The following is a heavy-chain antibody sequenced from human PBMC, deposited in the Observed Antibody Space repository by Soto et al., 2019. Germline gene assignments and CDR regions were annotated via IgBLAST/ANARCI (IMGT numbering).Heavy chain of an antibody. J-gene: IGHJ4*02. CDR3: AKEGGITVFDY. V-gene: IGHV3-23*01. D-gene: IGHD1-20*01. CDR1: GFTCSSYD. CDR2: ISGSGGST. Sequence: VGSLRLSCAASGFTCSSYDMSWVRQAPGKGLEWVSAISGSGGSTYYADSVKGRFTISRDNSKSTLYLQMNSLRAEDTAVYYRAKEGGITVFDYCGQRTLVTVSS.